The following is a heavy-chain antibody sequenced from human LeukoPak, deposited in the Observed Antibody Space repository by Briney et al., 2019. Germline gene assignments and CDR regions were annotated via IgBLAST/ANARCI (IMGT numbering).Heavy chain of an antibody. CDR2: IYTGGST. CDR3: ARGAGATANDY. J-gene: IGHJ4*02. D-gene: IGHD5-18*01. CDR1: GVSISGDY. Sequence: KSSETLSLTCTVSGVSISGDYWSWFRQPAGKGLEWIGRIYTGGSTNYNPSLKSRVTISADTSKNQFSLKLKSVTAADTAVYYCARGAGATANDYWGQGTLVTVSS. V-gene: IGHV4-4*07.